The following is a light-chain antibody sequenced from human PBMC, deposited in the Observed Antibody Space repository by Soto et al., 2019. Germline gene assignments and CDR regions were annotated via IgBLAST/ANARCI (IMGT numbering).Light chain of an antibody. CDR1: SSNIGAGYD. CDR3: QSYDSSLSGYVV. J-gene: IGLJ2*01. V-gene: IGLV1-40*01. CDR2: GNS. Sequence: VLTQPPSVSGAPGQRVTSSCTGSSSNIGAGYDVHWYQQLPGTAPKLLIYGNSNRPSGVPDRFSGSKSGTSASLAITGLQAEDEADYYCQSYDSSLSGYVVFGGGTKLTVL.